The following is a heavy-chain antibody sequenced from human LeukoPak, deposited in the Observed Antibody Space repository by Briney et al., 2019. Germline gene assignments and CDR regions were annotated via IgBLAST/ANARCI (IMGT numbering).Heavy chain of an antibody. CDR2: ILYDGTMK. V-gene: IGHV3-30*04. CDR3: VSYVDTVRYDALDI. CDR1: GFTFSSYA. D-gene: IGHD5-18*01. J-gene: IGHJ3*02. Sequence: GGSLRLPCAASGFTFSSYAMHWVRQAPGKGLEWVAVILYDGTMKYYADSVKGRFTISRDNSQNTLYLQMNSLRAEDTAVYYCVSYVDTVRYDALDIWGQGTMVTVSS.